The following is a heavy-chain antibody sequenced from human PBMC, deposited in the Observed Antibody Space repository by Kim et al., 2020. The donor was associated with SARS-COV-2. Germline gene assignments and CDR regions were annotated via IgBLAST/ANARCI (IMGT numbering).Heavy chain of an antibody. V-gene: IGHV3-11*06. D-gene: IGHD3-3*01. Sequence: RFTISRDNAKNSLYLQMNSLRAEDTAVYYCARDLGHYDFWSGYSRYAFDIWGQGTMVTVSS. J-gene: IGHJ3*02. CDR3: ARDLGHYDFWSGYSRYAFDI.